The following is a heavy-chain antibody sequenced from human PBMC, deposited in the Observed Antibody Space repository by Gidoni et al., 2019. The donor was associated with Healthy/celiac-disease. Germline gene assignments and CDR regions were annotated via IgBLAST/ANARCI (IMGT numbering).Heavy chain of an antibody. Sequence: EVQLVESGGGLVQPGGSLRLSCAASGFTFSSYWRSWVRQAPGKGLEWVANIKQDGSEKYYVDSVKGRFTISRDNAKNSLYLQMNSLRAEDTAVYYCARDQKQWLVLRGYYGMDVWGQGTTVTVSS. V-gene: IGHV3-7*01. CDR1: GFTFSSYW. CDR3: ARDQKQWLVLRGYYGMDV. J-gene: IGHJ6*02. D-gene: IGHD6-19*01. CDR2: IKQDGSEK.